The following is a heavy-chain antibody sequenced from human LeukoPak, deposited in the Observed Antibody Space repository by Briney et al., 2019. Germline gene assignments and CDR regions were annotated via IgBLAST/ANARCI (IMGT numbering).Heavy chain of an antibody. CDR3: ASTVTRRGNIDY. CDR1: GFTFSSYA. CDR2: ISYDGSNK. V-gene: IGHV3-30*01. D-gene: IGHD4-17*01. J-gene: IGHJ4*02. Sequence: GRSLRLSCAASGFTFSSYAMHWVRQAPGKGLEWVAVISYDGSNKYYADSVKGRFTISRDNSENTLYLQMNSLRAEDTAVYYCASTVTRRGNIDYWGQGTLVTVSS.